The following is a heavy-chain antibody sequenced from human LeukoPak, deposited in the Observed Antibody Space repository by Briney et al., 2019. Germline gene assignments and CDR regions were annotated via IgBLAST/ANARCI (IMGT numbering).Heavy chain of an antibody. Sequence: ASVKVSCKASGYTFTGYYMHWVRQAPGQGLEWMGWINPNSGGTNYAQKFQGRVTMTRDTSISTAYMELSRLRSDDTAVYYCARDQPRLDEDYGDYVYYFDYWGQGTLVTVSS. J-gene: IGHJ4*02. CDR1: GYTFTGYY. CDR2: INPNSGGT. D-gene: IGHD4-17*01. CDR3: ARDQPRLDEDYGDYVYYFDY. V-gene: IGHV1-2*02.